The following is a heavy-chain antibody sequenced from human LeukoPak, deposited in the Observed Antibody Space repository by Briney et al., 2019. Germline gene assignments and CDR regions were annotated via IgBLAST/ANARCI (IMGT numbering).Heavy chain of an antibody. J-gene: IGHJ4*02. CDR1: GFTFSSYS. V-gene: IGHV3-21*01. CDR2: ISSSSSYI. CDR3: TTDHFYGYFDY. D-gene: IGHD4-17*01. Sequence: GGSLRLSCAASGFTFSSYSMNWVRQAPGKGLEWVSSISSSSSYIHYADSVKGRFTISRDNAKNSLYLQMNSLRAEDTAVYYCTTDHFYGYFDYWGQGTLVTVSS.